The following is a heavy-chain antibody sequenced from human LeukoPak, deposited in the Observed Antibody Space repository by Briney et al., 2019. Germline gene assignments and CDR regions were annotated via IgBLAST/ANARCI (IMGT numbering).Heavy chain of an antibody. J-gene: IGHJ4*02. CDR2: IYHSGST. D-gene: IGHD2-15*01. Sequence: SETLSLTCTVSGGSISSGGYYWSWIRQPPGKGLEWIGYIYHSGSTYYNPSLKSRVTISVDTSKNQFSLKLSSVTAADTAVYYCARQSRVVVAAIGYYFDYWGQGTLVTVSS. CDR1: GGSISSGGYY. CDR3: ARQSRVVVAAIGYYFDY. V-gene: IGHV4-30-2*03.